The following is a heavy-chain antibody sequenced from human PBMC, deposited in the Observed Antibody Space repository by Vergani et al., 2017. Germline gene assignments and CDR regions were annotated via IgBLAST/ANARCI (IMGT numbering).Heavy chain of an antibody. J-gene: IGHJ3*02. D-gene: IGHD6-19*01. CDR2: TWYDGNNK. Sequence: QVQLVESGGGVVQPGRSLRLSCAASGFTFNQYGMHWVRQAPGKGLEWVAVTWYDGNNKQYADSVKGRFTISSDNSKSTMYLQMNSLRDEDTAVYYCAKVGRSEVAGTFGAFDIWGQGTMVTVSS. CDR3: AKVGRSEVAGTFGAFDI. CDR1: GFTFNQYG. V-gene: IGHV3-33*06.